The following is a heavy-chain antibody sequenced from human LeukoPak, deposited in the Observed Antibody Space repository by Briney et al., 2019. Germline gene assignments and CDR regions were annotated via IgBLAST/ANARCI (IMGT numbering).Heavy chain of an antibody. CDR2: IWYDGSNK. Sequence: PGGSLRLSCAASGFTFSSYGTHWVRQAPGKGLEWVAVIWYDGSNKYYADSVKGRFTISRDNSKNTLYLQMNSLRAEDTAVYYCAREGRCGGDCYYDYWGQGTLVTVSS. CDR3: AREGRCGGDCYYDY. D-gene: IGHD2-21*02. J-gene: IGHJ4*02. CDR1: GFTFSSYG. V-gene: IGHV3-33*01.